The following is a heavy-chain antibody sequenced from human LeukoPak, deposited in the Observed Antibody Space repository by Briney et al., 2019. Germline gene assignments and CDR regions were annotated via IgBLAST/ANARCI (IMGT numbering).Heavy chain of an antibody. D-gene: IGHD3-3*01. CDR1: GGSISSSSYY. Sequence: PSETLSLTCTVSGGSISSSSYYWGWIRQTPGKGLEWVSGISGSGGSTHYADSVKGRFTISRDNSKNTLYLQMNSLRAEDTAVYYCAKKTLENWFDPWGQGTLVTVSS. J-gene: IGHJ5*02. CDR2: ISGSGGST. CDR3: AKKTLENWFDP. V-gene: IGHV3-23*01.